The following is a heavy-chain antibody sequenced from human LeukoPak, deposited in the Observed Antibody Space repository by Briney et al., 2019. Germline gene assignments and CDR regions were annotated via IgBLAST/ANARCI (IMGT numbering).Heavy chain of an antibody. CDR1: GFTFSTYT. Sequence: GGSLRLSCAASGFTFSTYTMTWVRQAPGKGLEWVSSISSSSTYIYSADSVRGRFTISRDNAKNSLYLQMNILRAEDTAVYYCAAGIWSTWIYLGYWGQGTLVTVSS. J-gene: IGHJ4*02. CDR3: AAGIWSTWIYLGY. D-gene: IGHD5-12*01. V-gene: IGHV3-21*01. CDR2: ISSSSTYI.